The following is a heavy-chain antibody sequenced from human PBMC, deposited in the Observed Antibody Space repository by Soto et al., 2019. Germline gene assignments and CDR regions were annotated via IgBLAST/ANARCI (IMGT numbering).Heavy chain of an antibody. Sequence: EVQLVESGGGLVQPGGSLRLSCAASGFTFSNYWMHWVRQAPGKGLVWVSRINTDGSTTSYADSVKGRFTISRDNAKNTLYLQMSSLRAEDTAVYYCARGRVAAGYSYYYGMDVWGQGTTVTVSS. D-gene: IGHD2-15*01. CDR1: GFTFSNYW. J-gene: IGHJ6*02. CDR2: INTDGSTT. V-gene: IGHV3-74*01. CDR3: ARGRVAAGYSYYYGMDV.